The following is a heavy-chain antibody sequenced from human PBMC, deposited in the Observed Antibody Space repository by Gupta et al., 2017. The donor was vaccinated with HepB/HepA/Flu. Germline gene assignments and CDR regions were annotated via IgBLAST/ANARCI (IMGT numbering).Heavy chain of an antibody. Sequence: VQSGAEMKKPGESLKISCQGSGYSFTSYWIAWVRQMPGKGLEWMGIIYPPDSDTKYSPSFQGQVTISADKSINTAYLQWSSLRASDTAMYYCARLTTGGWGSYRHPFDYWGQGTLVTVSS. CDR1: GYSFTSYW. D-gene: IGHD3-16*02. CDR3: ARLTTGGWGSYRHPFDY. J-gene: IGHJ4*02. CDR2: IYPPDSDT. V-gene: IGHV5-51*01.